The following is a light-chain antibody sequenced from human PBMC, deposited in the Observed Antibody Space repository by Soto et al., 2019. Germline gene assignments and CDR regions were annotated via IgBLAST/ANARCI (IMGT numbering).Light chain of an antibody. V-gene: IGKV3D-15*01. CDR2: GAS. CDR1: QTLGNK. CDR3: QQHNAWPLT. Sequence: EIVMTQSPATLSVSPGETATLSCRASQTLGNKLAWYQQKPGQAPRLLIYGASTRATGIPARFSGSGSGTDFTLTINSLQPEDFAIYYCQQHNAWPLTFGPGTKVDLK. J-gene: IGKJ3*01.